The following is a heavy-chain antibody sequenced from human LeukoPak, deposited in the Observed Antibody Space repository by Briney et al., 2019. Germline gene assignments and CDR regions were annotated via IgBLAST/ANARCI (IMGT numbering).Heavy chain of an antibody. CDR1: GFTFSNHA. D-gene: IGHD2-2*01. Sequence: GSLRLSCAASGFTFSNHAMSWVRQAPGKGLEWVSTIRASGASTYYADSVKGRFTISRDNSKNTLYLQLNSLSVEDTAVYYCATRGYCSSTSCNHFFDYWGQGNLVTVPS. V-gene: IGHV3-23*01. CDR3: ATRGYCSSTSCNHFFDY. CDR2: IRASGAST. J-gene: IGHJ4*02.